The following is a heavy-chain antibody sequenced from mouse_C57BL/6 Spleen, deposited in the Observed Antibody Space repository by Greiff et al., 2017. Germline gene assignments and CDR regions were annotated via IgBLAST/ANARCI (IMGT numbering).Heavy chain of an antibody. CDR2: IYPGDGDT. D-gene: IGHD2-4*01. CDR3: ARCDYDYDGGYAMDD. J-gene: IGHJ4*01. V-gene: IGHV1-82*01. CDR1: GYAFSSSW. Sequence: VQLQQSGPELVKPGASVKISCKASGYAFSSSWMNWVKQRPGKGLEWIGRIYPGDGDTNYNGKFKGKATLTADKSSSTAYMQLSSLTSEDSAVYFGARCDYDYDGGYAMDDWGQGTSVTVSS.